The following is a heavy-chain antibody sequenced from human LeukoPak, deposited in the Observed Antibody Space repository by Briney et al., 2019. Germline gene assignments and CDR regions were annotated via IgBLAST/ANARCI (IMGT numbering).Heavy chain of an antibody. CDR3: ASPYTAMVTGS. Sequence: GGSLRLSCAASGFTFSSYSMNWVRQAPGKGLEWVSYISSSSSTIYYADSVKGRFTISRDNAKNSLYLQMNSLRAEDTAVYYCASPYTAMVTGSWGQGTLVTVSS. V-gene: IGHV3-48*01. CDR1: GFTFSSYS. D-gene: IGHD5-18*01. J-gene: IGHJ4*02. CDR2: ISSSSSTI.